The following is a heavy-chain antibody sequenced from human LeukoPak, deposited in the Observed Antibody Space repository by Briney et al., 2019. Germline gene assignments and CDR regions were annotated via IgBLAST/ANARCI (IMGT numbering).Heavy chain of an antibody. V-gene: IGHV3-9*01. D-gene: IGHD6-25*01. Sequence: GGSLRLSCAASGFTFDDYAMPWARQAPGKGLEWVSGISWNSGSIGYADSVKGRFTISRDNAKNSLYLQMNSLRAEDTALYYCAKDILSGAFDIWGQGTMVTVSS. CDR1: GFTFDDYA. J-gene: IGHJ3*02. CDR3: AKDILSGAFDI. CDR2: ISWNSGSI.